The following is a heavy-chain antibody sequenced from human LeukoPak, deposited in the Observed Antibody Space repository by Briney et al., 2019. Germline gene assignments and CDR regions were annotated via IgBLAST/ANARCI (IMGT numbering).Heavy chain of an antibody. CDR2: IYYSGST. V-gene: IGHV4-59*01. J-gene: IGHJ4*02. Sequence: PSETLSLTCTVSGGSISSYYWSWIRQPPGKGLEWIGYIYYSGSTNYNPPLKSRVTISVDTSENQFSLKLSSVTAADTAVYYCARQQLSQLYYFDYWGQGTLVTVSS. CDR3: ARQQLSQLYYFDY. CDR1: GGSISSYY. D-gene: IGHD6-13*01.